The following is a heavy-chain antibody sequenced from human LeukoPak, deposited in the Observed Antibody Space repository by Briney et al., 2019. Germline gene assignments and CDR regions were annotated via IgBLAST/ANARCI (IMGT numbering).Heavy chain of an antibody. J-gene: IGHJ5*02. CDR3: ARHPAGSGYNWFDP. Sequence: SETLSLTCTVSGGSISSGDYYWSWIRQPPGKGLEWIGYIYYSGSTNYNPSLKSRVTISVDTSKNQFSLKLGSVTAADTAVYYCARHPAGSGYNWFDPWGQGTLVTVSS. CDR2: IYYSGST. V-gene: IGHV4-30-4*01. CDR1: GGSISSGDYY. D-gene: IGHD5-12*01.